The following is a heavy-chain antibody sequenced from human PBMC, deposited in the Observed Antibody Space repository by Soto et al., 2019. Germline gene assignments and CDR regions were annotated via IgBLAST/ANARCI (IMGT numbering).Heavy chain of an antibody. CDR3: AILPTGLRSFMDV. V-gene: IGHV1-2*02. D-gene: IGHD5-12*01. CDR2: INPNSGGT. CDR1: GYTFTGYY. Sequence: ASVKVSCKAPGYTFTGYYMHWVRQAPGQGLEWMGWINPNSGGTNYAQKFQGRVTMTRDTSISTAYMELSRLRSDDTAVYYCAILPTGLRSFMDVWGQGTTVTVSS. J-gene: IGHJ6*02.